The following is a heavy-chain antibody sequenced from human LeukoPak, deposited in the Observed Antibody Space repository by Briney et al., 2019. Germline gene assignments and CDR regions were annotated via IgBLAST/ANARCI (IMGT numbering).Heavy chain of an antibody. CDR2: ISGSGGST. V-gene: IGHV3-23*01. D-gene: IGHD3-9*01. Sequence: GGSLRLSCAASAFTFSSYAMSWVRHAPGKGLEWVSGISGSGGSTYYADSVKGRFTISRDNSKNTLYLQMNSLRAEDMAVYYCAKAPPSLRYFDWTYYFDYWGQGTLVTVSS. J-gene: IGHJ4*02. CDR3: AKAPPSLRYFDWTYYFDY. CDR1: AFTFSSYA.